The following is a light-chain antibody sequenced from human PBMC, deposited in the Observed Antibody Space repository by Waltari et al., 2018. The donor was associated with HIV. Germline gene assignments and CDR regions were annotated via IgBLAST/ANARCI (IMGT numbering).Light chain of an antibody. CDR2: EDN. CDR3: QSYDSSNQWV. V-gene: IGLV6-57*01. J-gene: IGLJ3*02. Sequence: NFMLAQPHSVSGSPGKTVTMSCTRSSGSIASNFVQWYRQRPDSSPTIVIYEDNQGPSGVPARFSGSIDSSSNSASLTISGLKTEDEADYYCQSYDSSNQWVFGGGTKLTVL. CDR1: SGSIASNF.